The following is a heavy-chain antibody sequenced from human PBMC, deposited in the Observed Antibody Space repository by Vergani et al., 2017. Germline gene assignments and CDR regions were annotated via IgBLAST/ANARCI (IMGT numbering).Heavy chain of an antibody. V-gene: IGHV3-11*04. CDR2: IGHSGSPI. D-gene: IGHD6-19*01. Sequence: VQLLESGGGLVQPGGSLRLSCAVSGFIFSDYYMSWIRQAPGKGLEWISYIGHSGSPIFYADSVKGRFTISRDNAKNSLYLQMNGLRVEDTAMYFCVRVQSVSGPYGGLDFWGLGTLVTVSS. CDR3: VRVQSVSGPYGGLDF. J-gene: IGHJ4*02. CDR1: GFIFSDYY.